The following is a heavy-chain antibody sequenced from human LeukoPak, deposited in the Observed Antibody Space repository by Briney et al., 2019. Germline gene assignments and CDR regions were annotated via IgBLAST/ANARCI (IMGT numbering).Heavy chain of an antibody. CDR3: ARDPGGSYLDAFDI. Sequence: PGGSLRLSCAASGFTFSTYSMNWVRQAPGKGLEWVSYISSSSSTIYYADSVKGRFTISRDNAKNSLYLQMNSLRAEDTAVYYCARDPGGSYLDAFDIWGQGTMVTVSS. D-gene: IGHD1-26*01. V-gene: IGHV3-48*04. CDR2: ISSSSSTI. CDR1: GFTFSTYS. J-gene: IGHJ3*02.